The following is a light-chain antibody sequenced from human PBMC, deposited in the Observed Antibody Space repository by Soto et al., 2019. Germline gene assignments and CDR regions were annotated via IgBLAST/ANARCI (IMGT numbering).Light chain of an antibody. CDR1: HIGSKS. CDR3: QVWDTSSDPSWV. V-gene: IGLV3-21*04. Sequence: SYVLTQPPSVSVAPGKTARITCGGNHIGSKSVHWYQQRPGQAPVLVIYYASDRPSGIPERFSGSNSGNTATLTISRVEAEDEADYYCQVWDTSSDPSWVFGGGTKLTVL. CDR2: YAS. J-gene: IGLJ3*02.